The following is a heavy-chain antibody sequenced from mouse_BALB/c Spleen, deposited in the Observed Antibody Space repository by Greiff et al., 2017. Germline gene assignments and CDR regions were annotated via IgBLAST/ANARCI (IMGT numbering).Heavy chain of an antibody. CDR2: ISSGSSTI. J-gene: IGHJ2*01. CDR1: GFTFSSFG. D-gene: IGHD1-1*01. CDR3: ARSGPILYITTAYYFDY. V-gene: IGHV5-17*02. Sequence: DVMLVESGGGLVQPGGSRKLSCAASGFTFSSFGMHWVRQAPEKGLEWVAYISSGSSTIYYADTVKGRFTISRDNPKNTLFLQMTSLRSEDTAMYYCARSGPILYITTAYYFDYWGQGTTLTVSS.